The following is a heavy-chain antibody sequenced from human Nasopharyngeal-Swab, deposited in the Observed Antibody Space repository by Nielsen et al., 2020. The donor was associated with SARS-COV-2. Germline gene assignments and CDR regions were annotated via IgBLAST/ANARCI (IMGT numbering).Heavy chain of an antibody. CDR3: AKDRRGDYYDSSGYWGLFDY. Sequence: GGSLRLSCAASGSTFSSYGMHWVRQAPGKGLEWVAVISYDGSNKYYADSVKGRFTISRDNSKNTLYLQMNSLRAEDTAVYYCAKDRRGDYYDSSGYWGLFDYWGQGTLVTVSS. D-gene: IGHD3-22*01. V-gene: IGHV3-30*18. CDR2: ISYDGSNK. CDR1: GSTFSSYG. J-gene: IGHJ4*02.